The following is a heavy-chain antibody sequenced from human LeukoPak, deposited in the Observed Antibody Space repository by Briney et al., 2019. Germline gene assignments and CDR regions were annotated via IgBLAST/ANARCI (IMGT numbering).Heavy chain of an antibody. CDR2: ISYDGSNK. Sequence: GSLRLSCAASGFTFSSYGMHWVRQAPGKGLEWVAVISYDGSNKYYADSVKGRFTISRDNSKNTLYLQMNSLRAEDTAVYYCAKDGLDYWGQGTLVTVSS. J-gene: IGHJ4*02. CDR1: GFTFSSYG. D-gene: IGHD3/OR15-3a*01. CDR3: AKDGLDY. V-gene: IGHV3-30*18.